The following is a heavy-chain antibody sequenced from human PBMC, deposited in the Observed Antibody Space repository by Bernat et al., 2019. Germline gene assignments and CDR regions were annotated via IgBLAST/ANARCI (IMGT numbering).Heavy chain of an antibody. V-gene: IGHV1-18*01. CDR1: GYTFTSYG. D-gene: IGHD6-19*01. CDR2: ISAYNGNT. CDR3: SRDTEAGYFDY. J-gene: IGHJ4*02. Sequence: QVQLVQSGAEVKKPGASVKVSCKASGYTFTSYGISWVRQAPGQGLEWMGWISAYNGNTNYAQKLQVRVTMTTDTSTSTAYIGLRILRSDDTAVYYCSRDTEAGYFDYWCQGTLVTVSS.